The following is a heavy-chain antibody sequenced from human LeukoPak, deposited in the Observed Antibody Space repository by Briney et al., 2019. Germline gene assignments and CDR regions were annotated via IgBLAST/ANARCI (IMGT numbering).Heavy chain of an antibody. CDR1: GGSISSYY. J-gene: IGHJ2*01. D-gene: IGHD5/OR15-5a*01. CDR3: ARVGRSLLLSIYWHFDL. CDR2: IYTSGST. Sequence: SETLSLTRTVSGGSISSYYWSWIRQPAGKGLEWIGRIYTSGSTNYNPSLKSRVTMSVDTSKNQFSLKLSSVTAADTAVYYCARVGRSLLLSIYWHFDLWGRGTLVTVSS. V-gene: IGHV4-4*07.